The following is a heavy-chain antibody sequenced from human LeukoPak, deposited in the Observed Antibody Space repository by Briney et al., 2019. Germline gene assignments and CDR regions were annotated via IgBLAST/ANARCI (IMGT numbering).Heavy chain of an antibody. Sequence: PSETLSLTCTVSGGSISSGGYYWSWIRQHPGKGLEWIGYIYYSGSIYYNPSLKGRVTISVDTSKNQFSLKPSSVTAADTAVYYCAGGGYYYFDYWGQGTLVTVSS. CDR2: IYYSGSI. CDR1: GGSISSGGYY. V-gene: IGHV4-31*03. D-gene: IGHD3-10*01. J-gene: IGHJ4*02. CDR3: AGGGYYYFDY.